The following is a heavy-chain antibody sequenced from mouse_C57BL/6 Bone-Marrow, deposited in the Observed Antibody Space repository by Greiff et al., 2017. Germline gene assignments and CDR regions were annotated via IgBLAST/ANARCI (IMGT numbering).Heavy chain of an antibody. Sequence: VQLKESGGDLVKPGGSLKLSCAASGFTFSSYGMSWVRQTPDKRLEWVATISSGGSYTYYPDSVTGRFTISRDNAKNTLYLQMSSLKSEDTAMYYCARQNYNTHYWGQGTTLTVSS. CDR3: ARQNYNTHY. CDR2: ISSGGSYT. V-gene: IGHV5-6*01. J-gene: IGHJ2*01. CDR1: GFTFSSYG. D-gene: IGHD1-3*01.